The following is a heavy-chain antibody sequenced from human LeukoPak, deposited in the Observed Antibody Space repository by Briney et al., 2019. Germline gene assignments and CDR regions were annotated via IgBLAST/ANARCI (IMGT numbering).Heavy chain of an antibody. J-gene: IGHJ3*02. CDR2: IIPIFGTA. CDR1: GGTFSSYA. V-gene: IGHV1-69*13. CDR3: ARGGDYGDSSDAFDI. D-gene: IGHD4-17*01. Sequence: AASVKVSCKAPGGTFSSYAISWVRQAPGQGLEWMGGIIPIFGTANYAQKFQGRVTITADESTSTAYMELSSLRSEDTAVYYCARGGDYGDSSDAFDIWGQGTMVTVSS.